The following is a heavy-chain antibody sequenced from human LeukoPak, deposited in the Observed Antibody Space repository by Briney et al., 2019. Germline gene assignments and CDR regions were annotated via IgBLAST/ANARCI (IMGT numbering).Heavy chain of an antibody. Sequence: GGSLRLSCAASEFSVGSNYMTWVRQAPGKGLEWVSLIYSGGSTYYADSVKGRFTISRDNSKNTLYLQMNSLRAEDTAVYYCAKDLSGGYGSAPAFDYWGQGTLVTVSS. CDR2: IYSGGST. D-gene: IGHD3-10*01. J-gene: IGHJ4*02. CDR1: EFSVGSNY. CDR3: AKDLSGGYGSAPAFDY. V-gene: IGHV3-66*01.